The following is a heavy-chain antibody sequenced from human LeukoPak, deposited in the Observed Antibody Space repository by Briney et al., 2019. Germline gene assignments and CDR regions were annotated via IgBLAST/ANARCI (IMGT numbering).Heavy chain of an antibody. CDR3: ASTVTKSSDAFDI. CDR1: GHTFTGYY. Sequence: ASVKVSCKASGHTFTGYYMHWVRQATGQGLEWMGWMNPNSGNTGYAQKFQGRVTITRNTSISTAYMELSSLRSEDTAVYYCASTVTKSSDAFDIWGQGTMVTVSS. J-gene: IGHJ3*02. V-gene: IGHV1-8*03. D-gene: IGHD4-11*01. CDR2: MNPNSGNT.